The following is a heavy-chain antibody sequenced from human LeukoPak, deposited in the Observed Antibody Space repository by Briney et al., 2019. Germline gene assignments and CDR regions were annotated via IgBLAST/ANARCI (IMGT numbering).Heavy chain of an antibody. CDR1: GYSFTSYW. CDR2: IYSGDSDT. CDR3: ARQYCSSTSCHHFNFDY. J-gene: IGHJ4*02. V-gene: IGHV5-51*01. D-gene: IGHD2-2*01. Sequence: GESLKISCKGSGYSFTSYWIGWVRQMPGKGLEWMGIIYSGDSDTRYSPSFQGQVTISADKSISTAYLQWSSLKASDTAMYYCARQYCSSTSCHHFNFDYWGQGTLVTVSS.